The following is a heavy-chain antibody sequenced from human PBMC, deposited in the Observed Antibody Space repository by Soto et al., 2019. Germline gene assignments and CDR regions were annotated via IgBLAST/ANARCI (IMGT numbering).Heavy chain of an antibody. Sequence: QVQLVQSGAEVKKPGASVKVSCKASGYTFTSYGISWVRQAPGQGLEWMGWISAYNGNTNYAQKLQGRVTMTTDTSTSTAYMELRSLRSDDTAVYYCARDPFSYYDSSGYQPTFFDYWGQGTLVTVSS. D-gene: IGHD3-22*01. J-gene: IGHJ4*02. CDR1: GYTFTSYG. CDR3: ARDPFSYYDSSGYQPTFFDY. V-gene: IGHV1-18*04. CDR2: ISAYNGNT.